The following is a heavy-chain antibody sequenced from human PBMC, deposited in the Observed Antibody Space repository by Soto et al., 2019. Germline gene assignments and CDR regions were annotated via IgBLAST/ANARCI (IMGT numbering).Heavy chain of an antibody. J-gene: IGHJ3*02. D-gene: IGHD3-10*01. V-gene: IGHV4-59*01. Sequence: PSETLSLTCTVSGGSISNYYWSWIRHPPGEGLEWIGDIYYSGNTNYRPSLKSRITMSVDTSKNQFSLKVRSVTAADTAVYYCARVRQGTAGAFDIWGQGTMVTVSS. CDR3: ARVRQGTAGAFDI. CDR2: IYYSGNT. CDR1: GGSISNYY.